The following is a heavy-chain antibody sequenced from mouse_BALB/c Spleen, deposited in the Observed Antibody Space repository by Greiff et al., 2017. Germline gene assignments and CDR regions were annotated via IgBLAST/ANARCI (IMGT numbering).Heavy chain of an antibody. Sequence: QVQLQQPGAELVMPGASVKMSCKASGYTFTDYWMHWVKQRPGQGLEWIGAIDTSDSYTSYNQKFKGKATLTVDESSSTAYMQLSSLTSEDSAVYYCARGGGYYWYFDVWGAGTTVTVSS. CDR2: IDTSDSYT. V-gene: IGHV1-69*01. J-gene: IGHJ1*01. CDR3: ARGGGYYWYFDV. CDR1: GYTFTDYW. D-gene: IGHD1-1*02.